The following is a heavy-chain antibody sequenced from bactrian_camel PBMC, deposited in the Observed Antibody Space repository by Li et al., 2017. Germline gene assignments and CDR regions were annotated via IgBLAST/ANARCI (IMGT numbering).Heavy chain of an antibody. Sequence: HVQLVESGGGSVQGGGSLRLSCAASGDTRSYNTMAWFRKAPGKEREGVASIYTRGLNTYYTYYADSVKGRFSLSQDNAKNTVYLQMNSLKPEDTAMYYCSADRRRTSCGISWSYTHRGQGTQVTVS. CDR3: SADRRRTSCGISWSYTH. D-gene: IGHD2*01. CDR1: GDTRSYNT. V-gene: IGHV3S54*01. J-gene: IGHJ4*01. CDR2: IYTRGLNTYYT.